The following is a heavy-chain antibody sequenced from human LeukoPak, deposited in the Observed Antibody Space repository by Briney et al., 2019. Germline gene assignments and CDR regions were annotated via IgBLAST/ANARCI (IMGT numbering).Heavy chain of an antibody. V-gene: IGHV5-51*01. CDR1: GYSFTSYW. D-gene: IGHD2-2*01. Sequence: GEPLKISCKGSGYSFTSYWIGWVRQMPGKGLEWMGIIYPGDSDTRYSLSFQGQVTISADKSISTAYLQWSSLKASDTAMYYCARHGVGDIVVVPAAKDAFDIWGQGTMVTVSS. CDR3: ARHGVGDIVVVPAAKDAFDI. CDR2: IYPGDSDT. J-gene: IGHJ3*02.